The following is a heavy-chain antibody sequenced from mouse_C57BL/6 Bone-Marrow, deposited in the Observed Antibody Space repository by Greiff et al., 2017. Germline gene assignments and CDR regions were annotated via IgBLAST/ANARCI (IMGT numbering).Heavy chain of an antibody. Sequence: EVKLVESGAELVRPGASVKLSCTASGFNIKDDYMPWVKQRPEQGLEWIGWIDPENGDTEYASKFQGKATITADTSSNTAYLQLSSLTSEDTAVYYCTPITTVVGGYFDVWGTGTTVTVSS. CDR2: IDPENGDT. V-gene: IGHV14-4*01. CDR1: GFNIKDDY. CDR3: TPITTVVGGYFDV. J-gene: IGHJ1*03. D-gene: IGHD1-1*01.